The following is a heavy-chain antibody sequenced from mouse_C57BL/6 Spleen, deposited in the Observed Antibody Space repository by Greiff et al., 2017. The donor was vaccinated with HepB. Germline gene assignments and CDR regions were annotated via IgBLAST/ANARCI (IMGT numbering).Heavy chain of an antibody. CDR2: IDPSDSET. J-gene: IGHJ1*03. Sequence: QVQLQQPGAELVRPGSSVKLSCKASGYTFTSYWMHWVKQRPIQGLEWIGNIDPSDSETHYNQKFKDKATLTVDKSSSTAYMQLSSLTSEDSAVYYCARRGSYGDFDVWGTGTTVTVSS. V-gene: IGHV1-52*01. CDR1: GYTFTSYW. D-gene: IGHD1-1*02. CDR3: ARRGSYGDFDV.